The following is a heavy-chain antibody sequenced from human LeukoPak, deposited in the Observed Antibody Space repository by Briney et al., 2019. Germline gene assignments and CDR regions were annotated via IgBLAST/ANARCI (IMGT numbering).Heavy chain of an antibody. Sequence: SETLSLTCAIYGGSLSGDFWNWVRQPPGKGLEWIGEINHSGGTTYNPSLKSRVTISVDTSKNQFSLNLRSVTAADTAVYYCARDRKGYYYGSGRHYYYGMDVWGQGTTVTVSS. CDR2: INHSGGT. J-gene: IGHJ6*02. CDR1: GGSLSGDF. D-gene: IGHD3-10*01. V-gene: IGHV4-34*01. CDR3: ARDRKGYYYGSGRHYYYGMDV.